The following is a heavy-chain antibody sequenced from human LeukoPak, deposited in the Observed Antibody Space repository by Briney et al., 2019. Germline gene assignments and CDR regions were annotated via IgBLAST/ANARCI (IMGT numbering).Heavy chain of an antibody. D-gene: IGHD3-10*01. CDR2: IYPGDSDT. J-gene: IGHJ5*02. V-gene: IGHV5-51*01. CDR3: ARHGHYYGSGSYPYNWFDP. CDR1: GYSFTSYW. Sequence: GESLKIFCKGSGYSFTSYWIGWVRQMPGKGLEWMGIIYPGDSDTRYSPSFQGQVTISADKSISTAYLQWSSLKASDTAMYYCARHGHYYGSGSYPYNWFDPWGQGTLVTVSS.